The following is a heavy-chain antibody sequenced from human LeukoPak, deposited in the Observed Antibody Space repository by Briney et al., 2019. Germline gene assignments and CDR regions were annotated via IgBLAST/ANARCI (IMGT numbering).Heavy chain of an antibody. CDR3: AKDYGTTRTVVVAAPLDY. CDR2: LSHDGSDK. Sequence: GFSLGLPGAASGFTSSRFGFHWFRRAQAKGLEWGQVLSHDGSDKYYGDSVKGRFTISGDNSKNTLYLQTNSLTADDTAVYYCAKDYGTTRTVVVAAPLDYWGQGTLVTVSS. D-gene: IGHD2-15*01. V-gene: IGHV3-30*18. CDR1: GFTSSRFG. J-gene: IGHJ4*02.